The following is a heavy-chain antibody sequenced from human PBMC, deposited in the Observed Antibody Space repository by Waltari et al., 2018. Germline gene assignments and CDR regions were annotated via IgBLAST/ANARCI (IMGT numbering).Heavy chain of an antibody. Sequence: EVQLVRSGAEVKKPGATVKISCTVSGYTFADYYMHWGQPAAGKGPDWVGIGDPEDSETIYAEKFQGRVTITADTSTDTAYMELSSLRSEDTAVYYCARGYSYGYGYFDYWGQGTLVTVSS. J-gene: IGHJ4*02. CDR2: GDPEDSET. CDR3: ARGYSYGYGYFDY. CDR1: GYTFADYY. V-gene: IGHV1-69-2*01. D-gene: IGHD5-18*01.